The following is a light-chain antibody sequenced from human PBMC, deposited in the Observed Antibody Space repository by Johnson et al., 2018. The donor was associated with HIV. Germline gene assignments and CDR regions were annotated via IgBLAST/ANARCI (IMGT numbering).Light chain of an antibody. Sequence: QSVLTQPPSVSVAPGQKVTISCSGGSSNIGSNYVSWYKQLPGTAPKLLIYENDKRPSGIRDRFSGSKSGTAATLAITGLQTGDEADYYCGTWDSSLIIFVFGTWTKVTVL. V-gene: IGLV1-51*02. CDR2: END. CDR1: SSNIGSNY. J-gene: IGLJ1*01. CDR3: GTWDSSLIIFV.